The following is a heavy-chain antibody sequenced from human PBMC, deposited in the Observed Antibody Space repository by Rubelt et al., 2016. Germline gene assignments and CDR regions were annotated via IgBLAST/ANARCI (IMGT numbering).Heavy chain of an antibody. J-gene: IGHJ4*02. Sequence: QVTLRESGPALVKPTQTLTLTCTFSGFSLSTSGMCVSWIRQPPGKALEWLALIDWDDDKYYSTSLKTRLTISKDTSKNQVVLTRANMDPVETATYYCALCRSYGVEFDYWGQGTLVTVSS. D-gene: IGHD5-18*01. CDR1: GFSLSTSGMC. CDR3: ALCRSYGVEFDY. CDR2: IDWDDDK. V-gene: IGHV2-70*01.